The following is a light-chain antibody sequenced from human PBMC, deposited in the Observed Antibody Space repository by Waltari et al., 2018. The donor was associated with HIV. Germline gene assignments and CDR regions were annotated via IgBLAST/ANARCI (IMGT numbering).Light chain of an antibody. CDR3: NCRGNSGNKVL. CDR1: SLRNTY. J-gene: IGLJ2*01. V-gene: IGLV3-19*01. CDR2: GRD. Sequence: SSELTPDPAVSVALGKKVMITCQGDSLRNTYAGWYQQKPGQAPVLVFYGRDGRPSGIPDRFSGSSSGNTASLTITGAQAEDEADYYCNCRGNSGNKVLFGGGTRLTVL.